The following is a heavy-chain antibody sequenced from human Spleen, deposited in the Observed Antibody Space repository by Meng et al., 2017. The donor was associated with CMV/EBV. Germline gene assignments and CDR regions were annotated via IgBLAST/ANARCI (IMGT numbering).Heavy chain of an antibody. V-gene: IGHV4-59*01. CDR3: ARTSSWYASDF. CDR2: IYYSGST. CDR1: GGSLLGYH. J-gene: IGHJ4*02. D-gene: IGHD6-13*01. Sequence: LPCTVSGGSLLGYHWSWIRQPPGKGLEWIGYIYYSGSTNYNPSLNSRFTISIDTSKSQFSLKVFSVTAADTAVYYCARTSSWYASDFWGQGALVTVSS.